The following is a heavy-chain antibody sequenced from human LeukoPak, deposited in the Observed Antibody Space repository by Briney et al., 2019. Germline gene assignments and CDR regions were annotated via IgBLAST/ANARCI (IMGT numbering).Heavy chain of an antibody. CDR3: AREVAAAGDASFDY. Sequence: ASVKVSCKASGYTFTSYAMHWVRQAPEQRLEWMGWINAGNGNTKYSQEFQGRVTITRDTSASTAYMELSSLRSEDMAVYYCAREVAAAGDASFDYWGQGTLVTVSS. J-gene: IGHJ4*02. V-gene: IGHV1-3*03. CDR1: GYTFTSYA. D-gene: IGHD3-10*01. CDR2: INAGNGNT.